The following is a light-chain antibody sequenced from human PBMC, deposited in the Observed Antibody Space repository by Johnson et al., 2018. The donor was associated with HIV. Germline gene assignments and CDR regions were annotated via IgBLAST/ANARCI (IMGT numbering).Light chain of an antibody. CDR2: ENN. V-gene: IGLV1-51*02. CDR1: TSNIGNNY. J-gene: IGLJ1*01. CDR3: GTWDSRLSVYV. Sequence: QSILTQPPSVSAAPGQKVTISCSGSTSNIGNNYVSWYQQLPGTAPKLVMHENNKRPSGIHDRFSGSKSGTSATLGITGLQTGDEADYYCGTWDSRLSVYVFGTGTKVTVL.